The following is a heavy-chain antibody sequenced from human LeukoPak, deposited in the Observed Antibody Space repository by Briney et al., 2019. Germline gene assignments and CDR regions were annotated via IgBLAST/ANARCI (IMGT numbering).Heavy chain of an antibody. V-gene: IGHV3-9*01. Sequence: GRSLRLSCAASGFTFDNYGMHWVRQAPGKGLEWVSGISRNSGSIGYADSVKGRSTISRDNAKNSLYLQVNSLRADDTALYYCAIQGAHGSGFDRWGQGTMVTVSS. CDR1: GFTFDNYG. J-gene: IGHJ3*02. D-gene: IGHD1-26*01. CDR3: AIQGAHGSGFDR. CDR2: ISRNSGSI.